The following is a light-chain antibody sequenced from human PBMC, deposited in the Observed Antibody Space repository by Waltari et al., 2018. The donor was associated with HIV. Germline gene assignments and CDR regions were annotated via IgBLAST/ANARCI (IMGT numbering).Light chain of an antibody. J-gene: IGKJ1*01. CDR2: YAS. Sequence: EIVMTQSPATLSVSPGERATLSCRASQSVGSNLAWYRQKPGQAPRLLINYASTRATGIPARFSGNGSGTEFTLTISSLLSEDFAVYYCQQYNNWPPWTFGQGTKVEIK. CDR1: QSVGSN. V-gene: IGKV3-15*01. CDR3: QQYNNWPPWT.